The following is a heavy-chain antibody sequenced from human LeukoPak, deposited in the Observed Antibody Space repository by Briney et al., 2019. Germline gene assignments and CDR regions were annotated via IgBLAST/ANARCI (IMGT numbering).Heavy chain of an antibody. CDR3: AKDPPFDP. CDR1: GFTFSSYA. Sequence: GGSLRLSCAASGFTFSSYAMSWVRQAPGKGLEWFSAISSYNTSTYYADSVKGRFTISRDNSKNTLYLQMNSLRAEDTAVYYCAKDPPFDPWGQGTLVTVSS. J-gene: IGHJ5*02. V-gene: IGHV3-23*01. CDR2: ISSYNTST.